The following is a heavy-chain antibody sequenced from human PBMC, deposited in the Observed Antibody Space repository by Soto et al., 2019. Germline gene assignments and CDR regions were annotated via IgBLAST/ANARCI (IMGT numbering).Heavy chain of an antibody. D-gene: IGHD2-21*01. V-gene: IGHV4-31*03. Sequence: QVQLQESGPGLVKPSQTLSLTCTVSGGSISSGGYYWSWIRQHPGKGLEWIGYIYYSGSTYYNPSLNSRGTRSVDTSKNQFSLKLSSGTAADTAVYYCASQERGVRDWFDPWGQGTLVTVSS. CDR1: GGSISSGGYY. CDR3: ASQERGVRDWFDP. CDR2: IYYSGST. J-gene: IGHJ5*02.